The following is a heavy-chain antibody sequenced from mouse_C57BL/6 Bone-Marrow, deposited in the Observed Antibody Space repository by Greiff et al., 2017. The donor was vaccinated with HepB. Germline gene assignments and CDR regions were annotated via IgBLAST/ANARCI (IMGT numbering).Heavy chain of an antibody. CDR3: ARNPHYYSNYGFAY. Sequence: EVMLVESGGGLVKPGGSLKLSCAASGFTFSDYGMHWVRQAPEKGLEWVAYISSGSSTIYYADTVKGRFTISRDNAKNTLFLQMTSLRSEDTAMYYCARNPHYYSNYGFAYWGQGTLVTVSA. CDR2: ISSGSSTI. V-gene: IGHV5-17*01. D-gene: IGHD2-5*01. CDR1: GFTFSDYG. J-gene: IGHJ3*01.